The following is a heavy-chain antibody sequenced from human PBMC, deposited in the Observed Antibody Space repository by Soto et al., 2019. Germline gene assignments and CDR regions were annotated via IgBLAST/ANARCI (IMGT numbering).Heavy chain of an antibody. Sequence: QVQLVESGGGVVQPGRSLRLSCAASGFTFSSYGMHWVRQAPGKGLEWVAVISYDGSNKYYADSVKGRFTISRDNSKNPLDLQMNRLRAEDTAVYYCAKEGGYYGSGSYSVGENYYGMDVWGQGTTVTVSS. D-gene: IGHD3-10*01. V-gene: IGHV3-30*18. CDR2: ISYDGSNK. J-gene: IGHJ6*02. CDR3: AKEGGYYGSGSYSVGENYYGMDV. CDR1: GFTFSSYG.